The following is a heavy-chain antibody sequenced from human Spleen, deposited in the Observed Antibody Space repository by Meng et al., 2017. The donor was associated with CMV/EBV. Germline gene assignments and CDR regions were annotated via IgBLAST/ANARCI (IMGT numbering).Heavy chain of an antibody. V-gene: IGHV1-2*02. J-gene: IGHJ4*02. Sequence: ASVKVSCKASGYTFTGHFMHWVRQAPGQGLEWMGWIHPNTGVTNYAQNFQGRVTMTRDTSIRTVYMELSGLRSDDTAMYFCARDDNWGPDYWGQGTLVTVSS. CDR1: GYTFTGHF. D-gene: IGHD7-27*01. CDR3: ARDDNWGPDY. CDR2: IHPNTGVT.